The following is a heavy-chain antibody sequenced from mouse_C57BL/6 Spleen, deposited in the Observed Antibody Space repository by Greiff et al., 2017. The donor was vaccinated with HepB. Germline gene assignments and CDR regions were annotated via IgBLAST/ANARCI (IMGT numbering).Heavy chain of an antibody. J-gene: IGHJ2*01. CDR1: GYTITSYG. V-gene: IGHV1-81*01. CDR3: ARRDDYDEGDYFDY. D-gene: IGHD2-4*01. Sequence: VQLQQSGAELARPGASVKLSCKASGYTITSYGISWVKQRTGQGLEWIGEIYPRSGNTYYNEKFKGKATLTADKSSSTAYMELRSLTSEDSAVYFCARRDDYDEGDYFDYWGQGTTLTVSS. CDR2: IYPRSGNT.